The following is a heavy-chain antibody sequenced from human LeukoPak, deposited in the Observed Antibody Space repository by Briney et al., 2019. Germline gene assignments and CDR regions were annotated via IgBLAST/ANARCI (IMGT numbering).Heavy chain of an antibody. CDR2: LRYDESDK. CDR3: AKARGDFWSSLSSTFDY. D-gene: IGHD3-3*01. Sequence: SGGSLRLSCAASGFTFNHYGMHWVRQAPGKGPEWVAFLRYDESDKHYADSVKGRFTISRDNSKNTVYLQMNSLTTEDTAVYYCAKARGDFWSSLSSTFDYWGQGTLVTVSS. CDR1: GFTFNHYG. J-gene: IGHJ4*02. V-gene: IGHV3-30*02.